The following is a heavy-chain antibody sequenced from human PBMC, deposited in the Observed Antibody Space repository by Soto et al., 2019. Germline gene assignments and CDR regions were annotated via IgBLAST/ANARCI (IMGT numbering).Heavy chain of an antibody. D-gene: IGHD3-10*01. J-gene: IGHJ4*02. CDR2: IKSKADGETT. V-gene: IGHV3-15*05. Sequence: EVQLVESGGGLVRPGESLRLSCATSGFAFSSAWMSWVRQAPGKGLEWVGRIKSKADGETTDYAAPVKGRFTVSRDDSKNVLYMQMTSLIIEDTAVYYCAGDVLSSVSGELDYWGQGTLVTVSS. CDR1: GFAFSSAW. CDR3: AGDVLSSVSGELDY.